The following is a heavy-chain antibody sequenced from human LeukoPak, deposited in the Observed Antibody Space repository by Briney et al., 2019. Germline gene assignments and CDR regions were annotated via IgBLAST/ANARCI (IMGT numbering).Heavy chain of an antibody. CDR2: ISYDGSNK. J-gene: IGHJ4*02. D-gene: IGHD3-10*01. CDR1: GFTFSSYG. CDR3: AKDLEYYYGSGRDY. Sequence: GGSLRLSCAASGFTFSSYGMHWVRQAPGKGLEWVAVISYDGSNKYYADSVEGRFTISRDNSKNTLYLQMNSLRAEDTAVYYCAKDLEYYYGSGRDYWGQGTLVTVSS. V-gene: IGHV3-30*18.